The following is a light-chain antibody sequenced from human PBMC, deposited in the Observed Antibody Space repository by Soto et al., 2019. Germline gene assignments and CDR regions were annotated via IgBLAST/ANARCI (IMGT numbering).Light chain of an antibody. CDR2: AAS. V-gene: IGKV1-39*01. CDR3: QQANSFPIT. CDR1: QSISSY. J-gene: IGKJ5*01. Sequence: DIQMTQSPSSLSASVGDRVTITCRASQSISSYLNLYQQKPGNAPKLLIYAASTLQSGVPSRFSGSGSGTDFTLTISCLQSEDFATYYCQQANSFPITFGQGTRLEIK.